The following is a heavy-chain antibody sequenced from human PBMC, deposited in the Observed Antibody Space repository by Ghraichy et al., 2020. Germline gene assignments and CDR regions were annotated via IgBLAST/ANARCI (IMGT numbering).Heavy chain of an antibody. CDR3: ARVRHDFWSANRVYYMDV. Sequence: SETLSLTCAVYGGSFSGYSWSWIRQPPGKGLEWIGEINHSGTTNYNLSLRSRLTISVVTSKNQFSLKMTSVTAADTAVYYCARVRHDFWSANRVYYMDVWGKGTTVTVSS. V-gene: IGHV4-34*01. D-gene: IGHD3-3*01. CDR1: GGSFSGYS. J-gene: IGHJ6*03. CDR2: INHSGTT.